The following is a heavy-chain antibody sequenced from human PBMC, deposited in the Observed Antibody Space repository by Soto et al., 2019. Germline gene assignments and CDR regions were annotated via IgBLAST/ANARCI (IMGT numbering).Heavy chain of an antibody. CDR3: ARVGFNWNDDYYGMDV. D-gene: IGHD1-20*01. CDR1: GGSFSVYY. CDR2: INHSGST. Sequence: SETLSLTCAVYGGSFSVYYWSWIRQPPGKGLEWIGEINHSGSTNYNPSLKSRVTISVDTSKNQFSLKLSSVTAADTAVYYCARVGFNWNDDYYGMDVWGQGTTVS. J-gene: IGHJ6*02. V-gene: IGHV4-34*01.